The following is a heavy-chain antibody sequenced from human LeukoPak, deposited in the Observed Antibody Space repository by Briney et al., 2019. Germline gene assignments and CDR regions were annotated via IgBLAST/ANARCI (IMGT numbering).Heavy chain of an antibody. CDR2: INHSGST. J-gene: IGHJ4*02. Sequence: SETLSLTCAVYGGSFSGYYWSWIRQPPGKGREWIGEINHSGSTNYNPSLKSRVTISVDTSKNQFSLKLSSVTAADTAVYYCAIEVVPAAIVYWGQGTLVTVSS. CDR1: GGSFSGYY. D-gene: IGHD2-2*01. CDR3: AIEVVPAAIVY. V-gene: IGHV4-34*01.